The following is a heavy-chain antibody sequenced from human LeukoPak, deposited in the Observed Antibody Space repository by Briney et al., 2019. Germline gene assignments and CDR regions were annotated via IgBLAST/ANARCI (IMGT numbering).Heavy chain of an antibody. CDR3: ARAIEQYGSGSSLYYFDY. Sequence: ASVKVSCKASGGTFSSYAISWVRQAPGQGLEWMGGIIPIFGIANYAQKFQGRVTITADKSTSTAYMELSSLRSEDTAVYYCARAIEQYGSGSSLYYFDYWGQGTLVTVSS. V-gene: IGHV1-69*10. CDR2: IIPIFGIA. CDR1: GGTFSSYA. J-gene: IGHJ4*02. D-gene: IGHD3-10*01.